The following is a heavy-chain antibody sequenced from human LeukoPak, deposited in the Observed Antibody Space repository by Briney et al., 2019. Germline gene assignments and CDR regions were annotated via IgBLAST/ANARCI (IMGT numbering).Heavy chain of an antibody. CDR1: GFTLDDYA. CDR2: ISWNSGSI. CDR3: AQTYYDILTGYRTDAFDI. Sequence: GGSLRLSCAASGFTLDDYAMHWVRQAPGKGLEWVSGISWNSGSIGYADSVKGRFTISRDNAKNSLYLQMNSLRAEDTALYYCAQTYYDILTGYRTDAFDIWGQGTIVTVSS. J-gene: IGHJ3*02. V-gene: IGHV3-9*01. D-gene: IGHD3-9*01.